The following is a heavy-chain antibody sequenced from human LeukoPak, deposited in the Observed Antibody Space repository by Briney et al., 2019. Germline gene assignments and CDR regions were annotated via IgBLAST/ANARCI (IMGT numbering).Heavy chain of an antibody. CDR1: GFTFGSYS. Sequence: GGSLRLSCAASGFTFGSYSMNWVRQAPGKGLEWVSSISSSSSYIYYADSVKGRFTISRDNAKNSLYLQMNSLRAEDTAVYYCARDLQDDNWFDPWGQGTLVTVSS. D-gene: IGHD4-11*01. CDR3: ARDLQDDNWFDP. CDR2: ISSSSSYI. V-gene: IGHV3-21*01. J-gene: IGHJ5*02.